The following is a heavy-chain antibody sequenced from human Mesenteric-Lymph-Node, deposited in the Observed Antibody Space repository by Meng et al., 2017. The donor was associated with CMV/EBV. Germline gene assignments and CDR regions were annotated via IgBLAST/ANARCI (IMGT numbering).Heavy chain of an antibody. D-gene: IGHD7-27*01. V-gene: IGHV1-2*06. CDR2: INPHSGGT. CDR3: ARSHLTGVDY. CDR1: GYTFTGYY. J-gene: IGHJ4*02. Sequence: GSCKASGYTFTGYYMHWVLQAPGQGLEWMGRINPHSGGTNSAQRFQGRVTMTRDTSISTAYMELSGLRSDDTAVYYCARSHLTGVDYWGQGTLVTVSS.